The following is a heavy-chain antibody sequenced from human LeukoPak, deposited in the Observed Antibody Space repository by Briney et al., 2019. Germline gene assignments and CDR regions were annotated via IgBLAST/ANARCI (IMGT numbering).Heavy chain of an antibody. D-gene: IGHD6-13*01. CDR3: AKDRSSSGDIDY. CDR2: ISSDVSKK. CDR1: GFNFRSYG. Sequence: PVGSLRLSSAASGFNFRSYGMHGVRQGPRKGLDCVAHISSDVSKKYHADSVQGRFTIHRDNSKNTLYLQMDSLRAEDTAVYYCAKDRSSSGDIDYWGQGTLVTVSS. V-gene: IGHV3-30*18. J-gene: IGHJ4*02.